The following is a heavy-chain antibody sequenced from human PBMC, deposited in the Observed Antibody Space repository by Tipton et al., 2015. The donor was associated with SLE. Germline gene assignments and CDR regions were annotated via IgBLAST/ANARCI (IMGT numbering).Heavy chain of an antibody. CDR3: AKDYARSSSGWFDY. Sequence: SLRLSCTASGFTFGDYAMSWVRQAPGKGLEWVGFIRSKAYGGTTEYAASVKGRFTISRDDSKSIAYLQMNSLRAEDTALYYCAKDYARSSSGWFDYWGQGTLVTVSS. V-gene: IGHV3-49*04. J-gene: IGHJ4*02. CDR1: GFTFGDYA. CDR2: IRSKAYGGTT. D-gene: IGHD6-19*01.